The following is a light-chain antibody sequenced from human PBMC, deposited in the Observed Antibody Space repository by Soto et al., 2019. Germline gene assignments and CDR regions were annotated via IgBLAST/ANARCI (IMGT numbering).Light chain of an antibody. V-gene: IGKV3-20*01. CDR1: QTIINNF. CDR3: QQYVSTPWT. J-gene: IGKJ1*01. CDR2: GAS. Sequence: EIVLTQSPGTLSLSPGEGVTLSCRASQTIINNFLAWYQQKPGQSPRLLIHGASSRATGIPDRFGGSGSRTDFTLTISRLEPEDFAVYYCQQYVSTPWTFGQGTKVEIK.